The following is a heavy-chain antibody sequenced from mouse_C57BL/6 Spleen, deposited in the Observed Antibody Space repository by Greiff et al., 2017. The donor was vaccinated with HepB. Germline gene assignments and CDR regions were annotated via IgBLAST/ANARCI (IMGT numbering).Heavy chain of an antibody. CDR2: INPNNGGT. V-gene: IGHV1-22*01. CDR1: GYTFTDYN. J-gene: IGHJ3*01. D-gene: IGHD2-2*01. Sequence: VQLKQSGPELVKPGASVKMSCKASGYTFTDYNMHWVKQSHGKSLEWIGYINPNNGGTSYNQKFKGKATLTVNKSSSTAYMELRSLTSEDSAVYYCARRGGLYGYDGFAYWGQGTLVTVSA. CDR3: ARRGGLYGYDGFAY.